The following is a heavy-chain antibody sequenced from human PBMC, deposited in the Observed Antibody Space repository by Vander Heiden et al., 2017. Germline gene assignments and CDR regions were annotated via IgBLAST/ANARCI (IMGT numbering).Heavy chain of an antibody. Sequence: QVQLVESGGGVVQPGRSLRLSCAASGFTFSSYGMHWVRQAPGKGLEWVAVIWYDGSNKYYADSVKGRFTISRDNSKNTLYLQMNSLRAEDTAVYYCARDVGIAAYYFDYWGQGTLVTVSS. CDR3: ARDVGIAAYYFDY. CDR2: IWYDGSNK. D-gene: IGHD6-13*01. V-gene: IGHV3-33*01. J-gene: IGHJ4*02. CDR1: GFTFSSYG.